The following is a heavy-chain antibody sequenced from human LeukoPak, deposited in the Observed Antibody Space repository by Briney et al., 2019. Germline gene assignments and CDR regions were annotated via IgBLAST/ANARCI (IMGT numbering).Heavy chain of an antibody. CDR2: ISSSSSYI. CDR3: PGAPYYDILTGYYALSWFDP. D-gene: IGHD3-9*01. V-gene: IGHV3-21*01. CDR1: GFTFSTFA. J-gene: IGHJ5*02. Sequence: GGSLRLSCAASGFTFSTFAMIWVRQAPGEGVEWVSSISSSSSYIYYADSVKGRFTISRDNAKNSLYLQMKRRRAEDTAVYYGPGAPYYDILTGYYALSWFDPWGQGTLVTVSS.